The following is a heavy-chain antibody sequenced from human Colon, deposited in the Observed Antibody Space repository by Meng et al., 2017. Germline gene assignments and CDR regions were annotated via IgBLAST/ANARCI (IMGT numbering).Heavy chain of an antibody. CDR1: GYTFINYS. D-gene: IGHD3-22*01. V-gene: IGHV7-4-1*02. Sequence: QLGEFVCELNKPGAAVMVSCKASGYTFINYSINWVRQAPGQGLEWMGWINAHTGNPTYGQGFTGRFVLSSDTSVSTANLQISSLKAEDTAVYYCARGGPYPDSSGFHWYFDLWGRGTLVTVSS. J-gene: IGHJ2*01. CDR3: ARGGPYPDSSGFHWYFDL. CDR2: INAHTGNP.